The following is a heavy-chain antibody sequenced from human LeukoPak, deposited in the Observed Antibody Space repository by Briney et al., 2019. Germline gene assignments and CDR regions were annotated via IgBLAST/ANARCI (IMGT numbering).Heavy chain of an antibody. CDR1: GYTFTGYY. Sequence: ASVKVSRKASGYTFTGYYMHWVRQAPGQGLEWMGWFNPDSGGTNYAQKFQGRVTMTRDTSISTAYMELSRLRSDDTAVYYCARVDDRGHYYDSSGPRKLFDYWGQGTLVTVSS. V-gene: IGHV1-2*02. CDR2: FNPDSGGT. J-gene: IGHJ4*02. CDR3: ARVDDRGHYYDSSGPRKLFDY. D-gene: IGHD3-22*01.